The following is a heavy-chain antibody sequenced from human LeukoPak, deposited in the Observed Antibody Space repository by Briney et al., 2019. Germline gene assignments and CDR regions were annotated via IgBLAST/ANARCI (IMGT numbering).Heavy chain of an antibody. V-gene: IGHV3-7*01. D-gene: IGHD1-26*01. CDR3: ARSPGAGSRFDY. J-gene: IGHJ4*02. CDR2: IKQDGSEK. Sequence: PGGSLRLSCAASGFTFSSYWMSWVRRAPGKGLEWVANIKQDGSEKYYVDSVKGRFTISRDNAKNSLCPQMNSLRAEDTAVYYCARSPGAGSRFDYWGQGTLVTVSS. CDR1: GFTFSSYW.